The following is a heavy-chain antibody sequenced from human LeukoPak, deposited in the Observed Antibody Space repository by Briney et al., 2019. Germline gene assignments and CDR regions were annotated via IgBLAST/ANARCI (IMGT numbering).Heavy chain of an antibody. D-gene: IGHD1/OR15-1a*01. CDR1: GXSISDFH. CDR2: ITNSGDA. Sequence: SETLSLTCTVAGXSISDFHWSWLRQSPEKGLEWIGWITNSGDANYNPSLESRLAMSAETTKRQLSLRVTSVTDADTAVYYCARHVEHAAYFHHWGQGILVTVSS. J-gene: IGHJ4*02. V-gene: IGHV4-59*08. CDR3: ARHVEHAAYFHH.